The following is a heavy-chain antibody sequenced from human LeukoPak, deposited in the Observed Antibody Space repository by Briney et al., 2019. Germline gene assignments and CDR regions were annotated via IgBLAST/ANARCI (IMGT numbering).Heavy chain of an antibody. CDR1: GGSFSGYY. Sequence: SETLSLTCAVYGGSFSGYYWSWIRQPPGKGLEWIGEINHSGSTNYNPSLKSRVTISVDTSKNQFSLKLSSVTAADTAVYYRARVSSMVRGIRGAFDIWGQGTMVTVSS. CDR2: INHSGST. D-gene: IGHD3-10*01. CDR3: ARVSSMVRGIRGAFDI. V-gene: IGHV4-34*01. J-gene: IGHJ3*02.